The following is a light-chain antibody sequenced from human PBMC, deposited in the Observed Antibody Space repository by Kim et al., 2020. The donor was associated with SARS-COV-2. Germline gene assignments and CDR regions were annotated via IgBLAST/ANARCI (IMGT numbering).Light chain of an antibody. J-gene: IGLJ2*01. CDR1: KLGDKY. Sequence: SPGQTPSITCSGDKLGDKYACWYQQKPGQSPVLVIYQDTKRPSGIPERFSGSNSGNTATLTISGTQAMDEADYYCQTWDSITVVFGGGTKLTVL. V-gene: IGLV3-1*01. CDR2: QDT. CDR3: QTWDSITVV.